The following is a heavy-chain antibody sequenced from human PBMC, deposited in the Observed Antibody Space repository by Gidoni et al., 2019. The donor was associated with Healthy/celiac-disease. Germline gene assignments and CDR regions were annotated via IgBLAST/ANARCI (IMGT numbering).Heavy chain of an antibody. CDR2: ISYDGSNK. D-gene: IGHD3-22*01. CDR1: GFTFSSYG. J-gene: IGHJ4*02. Sequence: QVQLVESGGGVVQPGRSLRLSCAASGFTFSSYGMHWVRQAPGKGLEWVAVISYDGSNKYYADSVKGRFTISRDNSKNTLYLQMNSLRAEDTAVYYCAKWVYYYDSSGYYYWGQGTLVTVSS. CDR3: AKWVYYYDSSGYYY. V-gene: IGHV3-30*18.